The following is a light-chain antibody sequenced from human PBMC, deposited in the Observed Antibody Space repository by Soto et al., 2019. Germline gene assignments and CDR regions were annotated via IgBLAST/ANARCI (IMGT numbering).Light chain of an antibody. CDR3: QQYYSFPLT. Sequence: VFTQPPCTLSLSQGGRATLSCRASQNINNNYLAWYQHKPGQAPRLLIYDASLRATGSGSGTDFTLTISCLQSEDFATYYCQQYYSFPLTFGGGTNVDIK. CDR1: QNINNNY. V-gene: IGKV3-20*01. CDR2: DAS. J-gene: IGKJ4*01.